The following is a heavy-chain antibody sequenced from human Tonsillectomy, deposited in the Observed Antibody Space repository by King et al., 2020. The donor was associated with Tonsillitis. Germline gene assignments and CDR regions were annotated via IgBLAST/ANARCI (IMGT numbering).Heavy chain of an antibody. V-gene: IGHV3-30-3*01. Sequence: VQLVESGGGVVQPGRSLRLSCAASGFTFSTYAMHWVRQAPGKGLEWVAVISYYGTNKYYADSVKGRFTISRENSKNTLYLQMNSLRPEDTAVYYCARDGYSTTWYYFDCWGQGSLVTVSS. CDR3: ARDGYSTTWYYFDC. CDR1: GFTFSTYA. D-gene: IGHD6-13*01. J-gene: IGHJ4*02. CDR2: ISYYGTNK.